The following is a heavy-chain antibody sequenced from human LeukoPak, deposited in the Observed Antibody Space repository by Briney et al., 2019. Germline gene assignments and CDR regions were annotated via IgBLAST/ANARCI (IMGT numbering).Heavy chain of an antibody. CDR3: ARVVGANEYYGMDV. CDR1: GYTFSTYG. D-gene: IGHD1-26*01. CDR2: IIPIFGTA. J-gene: IGHJ6*02. Sequence: GASVKVSCKASGYTFSTYGITWVRQAPGQGLEWMGGIIPIFGTANYAQKFQGRVTITADESTSTAYLELSSLRSEDTAVYYCARVVGANEYYGMDVWGQGTTVTVSS. V-gene: IGHV1-69*13.